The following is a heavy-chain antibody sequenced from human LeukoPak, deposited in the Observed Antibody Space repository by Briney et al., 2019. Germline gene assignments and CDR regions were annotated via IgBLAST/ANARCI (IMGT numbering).Heavy chain of an antibody. J-gene: IGHJ4*02. CDR2: IYWDDDK. Sequence: SGPTLVKPTQTLTLTCTFSGFSLSTSGVGVGWIRQPPGKALEWLALIYWDDDKRYSPSLKSRLTITKDTSKSQVVLTMTNMDPVDTATYYCAHLLYYDILRGFDYWGQGTLVTVSS. D-gene: IGHD3-9*01. CDR1: GFSLSTSGVG. V-gene: IGHV2-5*02. CDR3: AHLLYYDILRGFDY.